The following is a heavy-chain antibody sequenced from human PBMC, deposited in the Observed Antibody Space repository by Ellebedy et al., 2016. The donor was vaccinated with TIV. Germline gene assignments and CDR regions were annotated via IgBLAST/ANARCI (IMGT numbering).Heavy chain of an antibody. CDR3: ARDANGYGADLDK. J-gene: IGHJ4*02. Sequence: GESLKISXAASGFPFSNHWIYWVRQAPGKGLVWVSRIKGDGSITTYAESVKGRFTIFRDNAKNTVYLQMSSLRAEDTALYYCARDANGYGADLDKWGQGTLVTVSS. D-gene: IGHD5-12*01. CDR2: IKGDGSIT. V-gene: IGHV3-74*03. CDR1: GFPFSNHW.